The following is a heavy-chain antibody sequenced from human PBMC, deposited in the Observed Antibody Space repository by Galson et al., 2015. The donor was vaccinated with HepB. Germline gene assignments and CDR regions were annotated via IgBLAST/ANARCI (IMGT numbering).Heavy chain of an antibody. CDR2: MNPNSGNT. Sequence: SVKVSCKASGYTFTSYEINWVRQATGQGLEWMGWMNPNSGNTGYAQNFQGRVTMTRDTSISTAYMELSSLRSEDTAVYYCARVPRRPHSSDPLWFDPWGQGTLVTVSS. CDR3: ARVPRRPHSSDPLWFDP. D-gene: IGHD6-19*01. J-gene: IGHJ5*02. CDR1: GYTFTSYE. V-gene: IGHV1-8*01.